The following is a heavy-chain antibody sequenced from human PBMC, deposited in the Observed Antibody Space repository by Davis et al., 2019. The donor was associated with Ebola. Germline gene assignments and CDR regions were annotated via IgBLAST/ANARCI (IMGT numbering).Heavy chain of an antibody. J-gene: IGHJ6*02. CDR3: ARISAKWFGEFPDTNYFCYYGMDV. Sequence: GESLKISCAASGFSFSSYDMHWVRQAPGKGLEWVAVISYDGSNKYYADSVKGRFTISRDNSKNTLYLQMNSLRPEDTAVYYCARISAKWFGEFPDTNYFCYYGMDVWGQGTTVTVSS. V-gene: IGHV3-30*03. D-gene: IGHD3-10*01. CDR2: ISYDGSNK. CDR1: GFSFSSYD.